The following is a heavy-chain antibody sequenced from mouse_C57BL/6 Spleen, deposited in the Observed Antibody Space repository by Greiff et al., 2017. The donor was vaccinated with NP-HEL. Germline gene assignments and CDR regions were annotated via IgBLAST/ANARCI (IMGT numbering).Heavy chain of an antibody. CDR1: GYTFTSYW. CDR3: ARAPLGAMDY. Sequence: QVQLKQPGAELVRPGTSVKLSCKASGYTFTSYWMHWVKQRPGQGLEWIGVIDPSDSYTNYNQKLKGKATLTVDTSSSTAYMQLSSLTSEDSAVYYCARAPLGAMDYWGQGTSVTVSS. CDR2: IDPSDSYT. J-gene: IGHJ4*01. V-gene: IGHV1-59*01. D-gene: IGHD2-10*02.